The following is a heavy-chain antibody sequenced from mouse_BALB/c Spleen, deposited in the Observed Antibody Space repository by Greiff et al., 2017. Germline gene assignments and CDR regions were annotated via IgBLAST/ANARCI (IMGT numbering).Heavy chain of an antibody. CDR2: IDPANGNT. V-gene: IGHV14-3*02. CDR3: ARSGYGLAY. Sequence: VQLQQSGAELVRSGASVKLSCTASGFNIKDYYMHWVKQRPEQGLEWIGRIDPANGNTKYDPKFQGKATITADTSSNTAYLQLSSLTSEDTAVYYCARSGYGLAYWGQGTLVTVSA. D-gene: IGHD3-2*02. CDR1: GFNIKDYY. J-gene: IGHJ3*01.